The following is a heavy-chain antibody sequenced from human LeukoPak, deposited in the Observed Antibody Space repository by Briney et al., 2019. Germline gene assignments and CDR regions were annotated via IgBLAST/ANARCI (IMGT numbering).Heavy chain of an antibody. Sequence: GSLRLSCAASGFTFSSYAMSWVRQPPGKGLEWIGEIYHTGSTNYSPSLKSRVTISVDKSKNQFSLRLSSVTAADTAVYYCAREMGVRGVMDAFDIWGQGTIVTVSS. V-gene: IGHV4-4*02. D-gene: IGHD3-10*01. J-gene: IGHJ3*02. CDR1: GFTFSSYAM. CDR2: IYHTGST. CDR3: AREMGVRGVMDAFDI.